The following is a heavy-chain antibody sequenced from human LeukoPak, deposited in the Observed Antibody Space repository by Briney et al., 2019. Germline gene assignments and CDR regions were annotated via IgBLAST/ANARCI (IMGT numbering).Heavy chain of an antibody. V-gene: IGHV3-7*01. J-gene: IGHJ3*02. CDR1: GFTVSSNY. CDR3: ARLSSGVFEI. CDR2: IKFDGSDK. Sequence: PGGSLRLSCAASGFTVSSNYMIWVRQAPGKGLEWVANIKFDGSDKFYVDSVKGRFTISRDNAKNLLYLQMNSLRAEDTDVYFWARLSSGVFEIWGQGTMVTVSS. D-gene: IGHD7-27*01.